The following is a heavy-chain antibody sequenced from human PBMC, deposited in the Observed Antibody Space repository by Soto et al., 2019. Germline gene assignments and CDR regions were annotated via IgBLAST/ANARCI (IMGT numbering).Heavy chain of an antibody. V-gene: IGHV1-8*01. CDR3: ARGILPRGYYYMDV. CDR1: GYTFTSYD. D-gene: IGHD3-10*01. CDR2: MNPNSGNT. Sequence: ASVKVSCKASGYTFTSYDINWVRQATGQGLEWMGWMNPNSGNTGYAQKFQGRVTMTRNTSISTAYMELSSLRSEDTAVYYCARGILPRGYYYMDVWGKGTTVTVSS. J-gene: IGHJ6*03.